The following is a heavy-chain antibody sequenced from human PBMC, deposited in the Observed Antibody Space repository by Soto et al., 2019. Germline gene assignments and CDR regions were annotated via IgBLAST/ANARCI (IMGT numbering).Heavy chain of an antibody. J-gene: IGHJ4*02. D-gene: IGHD3-3*01. CDR1: GFTFSSYA. CDR2: ISGSGGST. V-gene: IGHV3-23*01. CDR3: AKAAKCITIFGVVIDYFDY. Sequence: GGSLRLSCAASGFTFSSYAMSWVRRAPGKGLEWVSAISGSGGSTYYADSVKGRFTISRDNSKNTLYLQMNGLRAEDTAVYYCAKAAKCITIFGVVIDYFDYWGQGTLVTVSS.